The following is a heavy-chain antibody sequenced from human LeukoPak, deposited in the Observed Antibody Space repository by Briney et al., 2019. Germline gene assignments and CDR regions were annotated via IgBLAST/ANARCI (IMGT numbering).Heavy chain of an antibody. J-gene: IGHJ4*02. CDR2: INHSGST. V-gene: IGHV4-34*01. D-gene: IGHD3-10*01. CDR3: ARPMYYYGSGSYYRY. Sequence: SETLSLTCAVYGGSFSGYYWSWIRQPPGKGLEWIGEINHSGSTNYNPSLKSRVTISVDTSKNQFSLKLSSVTAEDTAVYYCARPMYYYGSGSYYRYWGQGTLVTVSS. CDR1: GGSFSGYY.